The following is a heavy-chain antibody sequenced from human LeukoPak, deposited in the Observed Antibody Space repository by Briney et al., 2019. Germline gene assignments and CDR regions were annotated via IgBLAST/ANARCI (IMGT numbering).Heavy chain of an antibody. V-gene: IGHV3-74*01. CDR1: GFSFTNYW. CDR2: INSDGSAT. J-gene: IGHJ3*02. D-gene: IGHD1-26*01. Sequence: GGSLRLSCAASGFSFTNYWMHWVRQAPGKGLVWVSHINSDGSATRYADSVKGRFTISRDDAMNTLYLQMNSLRAEDTAVYYCAKTQGSGSQAGFDIWGQGTLVTVSS. CDR3: AKTQGSGSQAGFDI.